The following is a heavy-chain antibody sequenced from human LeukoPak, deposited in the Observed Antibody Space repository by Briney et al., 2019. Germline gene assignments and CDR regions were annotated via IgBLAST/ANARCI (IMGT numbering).Heavy chain of an antibody. CDR2: IYSGGST. CDR3: AGDIGGSSLDY. D-gene: IGHD6-13*01. CDR1: GFTVSTNC. Sequence: GGSLRLSCAASGFTVSTNCMSWVRQAPGKGLEWVSVIYSGGSTSYADSVKGRFTISRDSSKNTLYLQMHTLRAEDTAVYYCAGDIGGSSLDYWGQGTLVTVSS. V-gene: IGHV3-66*01. J-gene: IGHJ4*02.